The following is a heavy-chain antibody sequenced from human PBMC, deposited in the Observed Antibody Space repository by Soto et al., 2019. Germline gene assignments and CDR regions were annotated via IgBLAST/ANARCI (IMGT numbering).Heavy chain of an antibody. V-gene: IGHV4-31*03. J-gene: IGHJ5*02. CDR2: IYYSGST. CDR3: ARLPPAVYRENWFDP. Sequence: TLAPPGTVSVDSISVSGYYGSWIRQHPGKSLEWIGYIYYSGSTYYNPSLKSRVTISVDTSKNQFSLKLSSVTAADTAVYYCARLPPAVYRENWFDPWGQGTLVTVSS. D-gene: IGHD6-25*01. CDR1: VDSISVSGYY.